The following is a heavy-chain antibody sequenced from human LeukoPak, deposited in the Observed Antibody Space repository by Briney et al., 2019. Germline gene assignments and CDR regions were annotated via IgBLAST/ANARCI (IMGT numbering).Heavy chain of an antibody. D-gene: IGHD3-10*01. CDR1: GFTFSSYA. J-gene: IGHJ4*02. CDR2: ISGSGGST. V-gene: IGHV3-23*01. CDR3: AKVGGSGSYYLRCFDY. Sequence: GGSLRLSCAASGFTFSSYAMSWVRQAPGKGLEWVSAISGSGGSTYYADSVKGRFTISRDNSKNTLYLQMNSLRAEDTAVYYCAKVGGSGSYYLRCFDYWGQGTLVTVSS.